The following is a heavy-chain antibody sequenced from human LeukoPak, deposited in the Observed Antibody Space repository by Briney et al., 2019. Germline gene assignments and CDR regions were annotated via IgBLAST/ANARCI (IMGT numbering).Heavy chain of an antibody. Sequence: PSETLSLTRTVSGGSISSSSYYWGWIRQPPGKGLEWIWSIYYSGSSYYNPSLKSRVTISVDTSKNQFSLKLSSVTAADTAVYYCARDLYSSRTNDAFVIWGRGTMVTVSS. CDR1: GGSISSSSYY. D-gene: IGHD6-13*01. V-gene: IGHV4-39*07. J-gene: IGHJ3*02. CDR2: IYYSGSS. CDR3: ARDLYSSRTNDAFVI.